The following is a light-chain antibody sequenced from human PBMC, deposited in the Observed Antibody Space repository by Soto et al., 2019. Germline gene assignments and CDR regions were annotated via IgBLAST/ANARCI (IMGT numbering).Light chain of an antibody. Sequence: DIQMTQSPSSLSASVEDRVIITCRASQSISNHLNWYQQKPGKAPKLLIFAASSLQSGVPSRFRGSHSGTDFSLSISSLQREDLATYICQQSFRAPLNFGPGTKVTIK. CDR3: QQSFRAPLN. V-gene: IGKV1-39*01. J-gene: IGKJ3*01. CDR1: QSISNH. CDR2: AAS.